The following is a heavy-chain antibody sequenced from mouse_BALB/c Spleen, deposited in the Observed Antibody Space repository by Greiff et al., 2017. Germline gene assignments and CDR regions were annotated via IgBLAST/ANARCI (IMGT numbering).Heavy chain of an antibody. CDR1: GFTFSDYY. CDR3: ASDNYYGSSSAGFAY. J-gene: IGHJ3*01. D-gene: IGHD1-1*01. V-gene: IGHV5-4*02. CDR2: ISDGGSYT. Sequence: EVHLVESGGGLVKPGGSLKLSCAASGFTFSDYYMYWVRPTPEKRLEWVATISDGGSYTYYPDSVKGRFTISRDNAKNNLYLQMSSLKSEDTAMYYCASDNYYGSSSAGFAYWGQGTLVTVSA.